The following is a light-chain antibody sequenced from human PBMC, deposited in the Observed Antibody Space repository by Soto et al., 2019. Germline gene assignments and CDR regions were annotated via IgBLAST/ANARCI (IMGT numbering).Light chain of an antibody. Sequence: IQLTQSPSSLSASVGDRVTITCRASQGISSDLAWYQQKQGKAPNLLIYAASTLQSGVPSRFSGRGSRTDFTLTISSLQPEDFATYCCQQRNGYPRTFGHGTKVDIK. V-gene: IGKV1-9*01. CDR2: AAS. J-gene: IGKJ3*01. CDR3: QQRNGYPRT. CDR1: QGISSD.